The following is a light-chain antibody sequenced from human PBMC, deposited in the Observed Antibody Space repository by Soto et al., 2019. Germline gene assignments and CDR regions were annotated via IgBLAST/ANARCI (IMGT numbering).Light chain of an antibody. V-gene: IGKV1-39*01. J-gene: IGKJ3*01. CDR2: TAS. CDR1: QSISNY. Sequence: DTQMTQSPSSLSASVGDRVTITCRASQSISNYLNWYQQKPGKAPKLLIYTASSLQSGVPSRFSGSGSGTDFTLTISSLQPEDIATYYCQQYDNLPFTFGPGTKVDIK. CDR3: QQYDNLPFT.